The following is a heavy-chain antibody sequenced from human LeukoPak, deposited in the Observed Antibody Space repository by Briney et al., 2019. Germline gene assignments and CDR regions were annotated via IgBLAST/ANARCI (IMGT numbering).Heavy chain of an antibody. D-gene: IGHD3-22*01. J-gene: IGHJ3*02. Sequence: ASVKVSCKASGYTFTGYYMHWVRQAPGQGLEWMGWINPNSGGTNYAQKFQGRVTMTRDTSISTAYMELSRLRSDDTAVYYCARDLGYYYDSSGDAYDIWGQGTMVTLSS. CDR1: GYTFTGYY. V-gene: IGHV1-2*02. CDR2: INPNSGGT. CDR3: ARDLGYYYDSSGDAYDI.